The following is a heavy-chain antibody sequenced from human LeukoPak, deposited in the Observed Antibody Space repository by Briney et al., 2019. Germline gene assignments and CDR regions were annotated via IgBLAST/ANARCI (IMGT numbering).Heavy chain of an antibody. V-gene: IGHV3-23*01. CDR3: AKVSIWGGQLERRDDAFDI. J-gene: IGHJ3*02. CDR2: ISGIGGIT. D-gene: IGHD1-1*01. Sequence: GGSLRLSCAASGFTFSSYAMSWVRQAPGKGLEWVSAISGIGGITYYADSVKGRFTISRDNSKNTLYLQMNSLRAEDTAVYYCAKVSIWGGQLERRDDAFDIWGQGTMVTVSS. CDR1: GFTFSSYA.